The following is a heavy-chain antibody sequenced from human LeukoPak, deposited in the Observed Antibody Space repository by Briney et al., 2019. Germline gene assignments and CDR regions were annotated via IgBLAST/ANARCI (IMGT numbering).Heavy chain of an antibody. CDR1: GFTFSGYW. J-gene: IGHJ3*02. CDR2: INSDGSST. D-gene: IGHD1-26*01. Sequence: GGSLRLSCVASGFTFSGYWIHWVRQAPGRGLVWVSRINSDGSSTSYADSVKGRFTISRDNAKKTLYLQMNSLRADDTAVYYCARPSGSYHYDASDIWGHGTMVTVSS. V-gene: IGHV3-74*01. CDR3: ARPSGSYHYDASDI.